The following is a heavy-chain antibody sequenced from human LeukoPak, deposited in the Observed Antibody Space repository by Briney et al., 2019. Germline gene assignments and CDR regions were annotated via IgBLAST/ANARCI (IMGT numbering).Heavy chain of an antibody. CDR1: GYTFTSYY. V-gene: IGHV1-46*01. CDR3: ARDSSDSSPDY. D-gene: IGHD6-13*01. J-gene: IGHJ4*02. CDR2: INPSGGST. Sequence: ASVKVSCKASGYTFTSYYMHWVRQAPGQGLEWMGIINPSGGSTSYAQKFQGRVTMTRDMSTSTVYMELSSPRSGDTAVYYCARDSSDSSPDYWGQGTLVTVSS.